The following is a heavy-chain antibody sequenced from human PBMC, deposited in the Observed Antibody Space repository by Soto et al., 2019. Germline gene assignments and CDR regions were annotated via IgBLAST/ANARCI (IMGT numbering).Heavy chain of an antibody. CDR3: AKREVIKDYYYYYGMDV. CDR1: GFTFSSYA. V-gene: IGHV3-23*01. J-gene: IGHJ6*02. CDR2: ISGSGGST. Sequence: GGSLRLSCAASGFTFSSYAMSWVRQAPGKGLEWVSAISGSGGSTYYADSVKGRFTISRDNSKNTLYLQMNSLRAEDTAVYYCAKREVIKDYYYYYGMDVWGQGTTVTVSS. D-gene: IGHD3-16*02.